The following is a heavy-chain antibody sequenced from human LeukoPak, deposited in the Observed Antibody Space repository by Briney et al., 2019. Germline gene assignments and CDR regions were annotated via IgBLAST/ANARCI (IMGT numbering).Heavy chain of an antibody. D-gene: IGHD4-17*01. Sequence: GGSLRLSCAASGFTFSSYGMHWVRQAPGKGLGWVAVISYDGSNKYYADSVKGRSTISRDNSKNTLYLQMNSLRAEDTAVYYCAKSFTEYGDYGGCLDYWGQGTLDTVSS. CDR2: ISYDGSNK. CDR3: AKSFTEYGDYGGCLDY. CDR1: GFTFSSYG. J-gene: IGHJ4*02. V-gene: IGHV3-30*18.